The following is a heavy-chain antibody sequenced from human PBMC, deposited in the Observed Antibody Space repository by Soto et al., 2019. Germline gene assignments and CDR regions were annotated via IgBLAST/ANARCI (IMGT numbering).Heavy chain of an antibody. V-gene: IGHV5-51*01. CDR3: ARSIAVAGKYYYYHYGMDV. CDR1: GYSFTSYW. J-gene: IGHJ6*02. D-gene: IGHD6-19*01. Sequence: PGESLKISCKGSGYSFTSYWIGWVRQMPGKGLEWMGIIYPGDSDTRYSPSFQGQVTISADKSISTAYLQWSSLKASDTAMYYCARSIAVAGKYYYYHYGMDVWGQGTTVTVSS. CDR2: IYPGDSDT.